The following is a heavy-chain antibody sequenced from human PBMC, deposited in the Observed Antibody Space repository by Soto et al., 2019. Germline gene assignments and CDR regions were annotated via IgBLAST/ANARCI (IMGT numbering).Heavy chain of an antibody. Sequence: QVQLQESGPGLVKPSETLSLTCTVPGGSISSYYWSWIRQPAGKGLEWIGRIYTSGSTNYNPSLKRRVTMSVDTSKNQFALKLSSVTAADTAVYYCARDSGGGWYSDYFDYWGQGTLVTVSS. CDR1: GGSISSYY. J-gene: IGHJ4*02. CDR2: IYTSGST. D-gene: IGHD2-15*01. CDR3: ARDSGGGWYSDYFDY. V-gene: IGHV4-4*07.